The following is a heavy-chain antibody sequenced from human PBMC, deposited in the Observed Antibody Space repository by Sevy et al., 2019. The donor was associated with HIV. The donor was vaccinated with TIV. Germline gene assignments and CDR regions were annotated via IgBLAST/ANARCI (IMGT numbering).Heavy chain of an antibody. D-gene: IGHD3-22*01. J-gene: IGHJ5*02. Sequence: ASVKVSCKASGYTFTSYGISWVRQAPGQGLEWMGWISAYNGNTNYAQKLQGRVTMTTDTSTSRAYMELRSLRSDDTAVYYCARDPQTYYYDSSGYYANWFDPWGQGTLVTVSS. CDR3: ARDPQTYYYDSSGYYANWFDP. V-gene: IGHV1-18*01. CDR2: ISAYNGNT. CDR1: GYTFTSYG.